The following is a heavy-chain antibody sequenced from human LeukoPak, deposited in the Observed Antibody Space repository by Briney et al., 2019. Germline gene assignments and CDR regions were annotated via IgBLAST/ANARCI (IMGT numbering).Heavy chain of an antibody. V-gene: IGHV1-46*01. CDR3: ARVAPHRRLAVSGLIYFDY. CDR2: INPSGGST. Sequence: ASVKVSCKASGYTFTNYYMHWVRQAPGQGLEWMGIINPSGGSTSYAQKFQGRLTMTTDTSTNTAYMELRSLRSDDTAVYYCARVAPHRRLAVSGLIYFDYWGQGTLVTVSS. CDR1: GYTFTNYY. D-gene: IGHD3-10*01. J-gene: IGHJ4*02.